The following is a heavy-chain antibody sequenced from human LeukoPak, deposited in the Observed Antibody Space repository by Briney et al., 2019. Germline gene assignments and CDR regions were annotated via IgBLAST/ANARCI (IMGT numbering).Heavy chain of an antibody. J-gene: IGHJ4*02. CDR3: AKDIRWYDGGGFDC. CDR1: GFTFDDYA. V-gene: IGHV3-9*01. Sequence: GGSLRLSCAASGFTFDDYAMHWVRQAPGKGLEWVSGISWNSGSIGYADSVKGRFTISRDNAKNSLYLQMNSLRAEDTALYYCAKDIRWYDGGGFDCWGQGTLVTVSS. CDR2: ISWNSGSI. D-gene: IGHD6-13*01.